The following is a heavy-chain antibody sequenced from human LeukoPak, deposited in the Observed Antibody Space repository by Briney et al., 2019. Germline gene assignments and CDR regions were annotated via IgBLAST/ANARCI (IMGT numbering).Heavy chain of an antibody. CDR1: GGSISSYY. J-gene: IGHJ4*02. CDR3: ARTYGDYYFDY. D-gene: IGHD4-17*01. CDR2: IYSSGST. V-gene: IGHV4-59*01. Sequence: SETLSLTCTVSGGSISSYYWSWIRQPPGKGLEWIGYIYSSGSTSYKSSLKSRVTISVDTSKNQFSLRLSSVTAADTAAYYCARTYGDYYFDYWGQGTLVTVSS.